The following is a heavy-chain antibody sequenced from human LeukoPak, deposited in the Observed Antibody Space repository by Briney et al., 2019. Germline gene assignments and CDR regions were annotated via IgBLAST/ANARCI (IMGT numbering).Heavy chain of an antibody. CDR2: INPNSGGT. CDR1: GYTFTSYY. CDR3: ARFVDDWNDGVNGYNAFDI. Sequence: ASVKVSCKASGYTFTSYYMHWVRQAPGQGLEWMGWINPNSGGTNYAQKFQGWVTMTRDTSISTAYMELSRLRSDDTAVYYCARFVDDWNDGVNGYNAFDIWGQGTMVTVSS. D-gene: IGHD1-1*01. J-gene: IGHJ3*02. V-gene: IGHV1-2*04.